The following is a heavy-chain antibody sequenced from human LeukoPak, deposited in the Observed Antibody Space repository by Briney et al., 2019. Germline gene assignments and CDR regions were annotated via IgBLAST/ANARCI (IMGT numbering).Heavy chain of an antibody. J-gene: IGHJ6*03. CDR2: INHSGST. CDR3: ARRGSSWYGTYYYCYMDV. D-gene: IGHD6-13*01. V-gene: IGHV4-34*01. Sequence: SETLSLTCAVYGGSFSGYYWSWIRQPPGKGLEWIGEINHSGSTNYNPSLKSRVTISVDTSKNQFSLKLSSVTAADTAVYYCARRGSSWYGTYYYCYMDVWGKGTTVTISS. CDR1: GGSFSGYY.